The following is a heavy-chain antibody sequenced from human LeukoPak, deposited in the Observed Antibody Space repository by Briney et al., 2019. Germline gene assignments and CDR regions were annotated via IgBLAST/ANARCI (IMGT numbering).Heavy chain of an antibody. D-gene: IGHD3-22*01. J-gene: IGHJ4*02. CDR1: GYTLTELS. CDR2: FDPEDGET. V-gene: IGHV1-24*01. Sequence: ASVKVYCKVSGYTLTELSMHWVRQAPGKGLEWMGGFDPEDGETIYAQKFQGRVTMTEDTSTDTAYMELSSLRSEDTAVYYCATPDKWLLLPVFDYWGQGTLVTVSS. CDR3: ATPDKWLLLPVFDY.